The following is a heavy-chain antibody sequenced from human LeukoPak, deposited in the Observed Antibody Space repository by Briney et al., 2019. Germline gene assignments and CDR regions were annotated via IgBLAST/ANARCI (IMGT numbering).Heavy chain of an antibody. V-gene: IGHV4-59*01. Sequence: SETLSLTCTVSGGSISSYYWSWIRQPPGKGLEWIGYIYYSGSTNYNPSLKSRVTISVDTSKNQFSLKLSSVTAADTAVYYCARGTYYYDSSGYHYDAFDIWGQGTMVTVSS. CDR1: GGSISSYY. J-gene: IGHJ3*02. CDR2: IYYSGST. CDR3: ARGTYYYDSSGYHYDAFDI. D-gene: IGHD3-22*01.